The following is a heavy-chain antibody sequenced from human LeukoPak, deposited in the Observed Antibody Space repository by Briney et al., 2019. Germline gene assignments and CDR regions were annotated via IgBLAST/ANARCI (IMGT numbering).Heavy chain of an antibody. CDR3: ARGPSSSSTDDAFDI. CDR1: GFTFSSYS. V-gene: IGHV3-21*01. J-gene: IGHJ3*02. CDR2: ISSSSSYI. D-gene: IGHD6-6*01. Sequence: GGSLRLSCAASGFTFSSYSMNWVRQAPGKGLEWVSSISSSSSYIYYADSVKGRFTISRDNAKNSLYLQMNSLRAEDTAVYYCARGPSSSSTDDAFDIWGQGTMVTVSS.